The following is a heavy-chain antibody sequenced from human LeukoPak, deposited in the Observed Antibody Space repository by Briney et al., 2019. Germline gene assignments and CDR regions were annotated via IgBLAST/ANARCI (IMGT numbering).Heavy chain of an antibody. J-gene: IGHJ6*02. CDR1: GFNFDDYV. CDR2: ISWNSGSI. D-gene: IGHD3-10*01. CDR3: AKDLRGSGSRYYGMDV. V-gene: IGHV3-9*01. Sequence: GGSLRLSCAASGFNFDDYVMHWVRQAPGKGLEWVSGISWNSGSIGYADSVKGRFTTSRDNAKNSLYLQMSSLRAEDTALYYCAKDLRGSGSRYYGMDVWGQGTTVTVSS.